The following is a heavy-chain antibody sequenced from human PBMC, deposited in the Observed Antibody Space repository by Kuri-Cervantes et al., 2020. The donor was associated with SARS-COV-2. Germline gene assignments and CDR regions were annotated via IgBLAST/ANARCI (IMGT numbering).Heavy chain of an antibody. Sequence: SVKVSCKASGGTFSSYAISWVRQAPGQGLEWMGRIIPILGIANYAQKFQGRVTITADKSTSTAYVELSSLRSEDTAVYYCARDRQQQLVLGGAFDIWGQATMATVSS. V-gene: IGHV1-69*04. CDR2: IIPILGIA. CDR3: ARDRQQQLVLGGAFDI. J-gene: IGHJ3*02. CDR1: GGTFSSYA. D-gene: IGHD6-13*01.